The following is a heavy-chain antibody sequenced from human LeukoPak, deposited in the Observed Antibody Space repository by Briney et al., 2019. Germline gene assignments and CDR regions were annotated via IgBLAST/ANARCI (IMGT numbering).Heavy chain of an antibody. D-gene: IGHD6-13*01. J-gene: IGHJ4*02. Sequence: SETLSLTCAVYGGSFSGYYWSWIRQPPGKGLEWIGEINHSGSTNYNPSLESRVTISLDTSKNQFSLKLSSVTTADTAAYYCARDSPGSYFDYWGQGTLVTVSS. CDR1: GGSFSGYY. V-gene: IGHV4-34*01. CDR3: ARDSPGSYFDY. CDR2: INHSGST.